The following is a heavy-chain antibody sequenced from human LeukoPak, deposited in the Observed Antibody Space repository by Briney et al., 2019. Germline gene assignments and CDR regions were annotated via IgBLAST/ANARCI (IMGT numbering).Heavy chain of an antibody. J-gene: IGHJ4*02. CDR3: ARDRDYYGSGDY. D-gene: IGHD3-10*01. CDR2: ISAYNGNT. Sequence: ASVKVSCKASGYTFTSYGISWVRQAPGQGLEWMGWISAYNGNTNYAQKLQGRVTMTTDTSTSTAYMELRSLRSGDTAVYYCARDRDYYGSGDYWGQGTLVTVSS. V-gene: IGHV1-18*01. CDR1: GYTFTSYG.